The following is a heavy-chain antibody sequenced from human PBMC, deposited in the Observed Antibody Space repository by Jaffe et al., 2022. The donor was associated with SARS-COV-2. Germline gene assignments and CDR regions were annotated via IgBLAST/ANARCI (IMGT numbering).Heavy chain of an antibody. CDR3: ARDPGKSYSSGWSGGWFDP. J-gene: IGHJ5*02. Sequence: QVQLVESGGGVVQPGRSLRLSCAASGFTFSSYGMHWVRQAPGKGLEWVAVIWYDGSNKYYADSVKGRFTISRDNSKNTLYLQMNSLRAEDTAVYYCARDPGKSYSSGWSGGWFDPWGQGTLVTVSS. CDR1: GFTFSSYG. V-gene: IGHV3-33*01. CDR2: IWYDGSNK. D-gene: IGHD6-19*01.